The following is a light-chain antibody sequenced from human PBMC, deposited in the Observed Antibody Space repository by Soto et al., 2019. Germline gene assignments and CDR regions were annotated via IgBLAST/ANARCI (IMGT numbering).Light chain of an antibody. J-gene: IGLJ1*01. CDR1: SSDVGRYNY. CDR3: NSYTTSRTPSYV. V-gene: IGLV2-14*03. CDR2: DVS. Sequence: QSALTQPPSVSGSPGQSITISCTGTSSDVGRYNYVSWYQQHPGEAPKLIIYDVSNRPSGVSNRFSGFNSGNTASLTISGLQAEDEADYYCNSYTTSRTPSYVFGTGTKLTVL.